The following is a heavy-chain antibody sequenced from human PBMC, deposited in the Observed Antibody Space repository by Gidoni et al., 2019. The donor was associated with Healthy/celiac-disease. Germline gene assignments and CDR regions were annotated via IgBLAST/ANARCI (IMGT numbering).Heavy chain of an antibody. V-gene: IGHV1-2*04. CDR2: INPNSGGT. CDR3: ARGAYSSSWAERGFDY. J-gene: IGHJ4*02. CDR1: GYTFTGYY. Sequence: QVQLVQSGAEVKKPGASVKVSCKASGYTFTGYYMHWVRQAPGQGLEWMGWINPNSGGTNYAQKFQGWVTMTRDTSISTAYMELSRLRSDDTAVYYCARGAYSSSWAERGFDYWGQGTLVTVSS. D-gene: IGHD6-13*01.